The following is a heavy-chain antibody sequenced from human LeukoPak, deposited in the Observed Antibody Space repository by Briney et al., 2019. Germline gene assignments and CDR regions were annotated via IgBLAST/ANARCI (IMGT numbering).Heavy chain of an antibody. CDR3: ASLPLGGAFDI. V-gene: IGHV4-39*01. J-gene: IGHJ3*02. Sequence: PSETLSLTCTVSGGSISNSSYFWGWIRQPPGKGLEWIGTVYYSGSTYYDPSLKSRVTISLDTSKNQFSLKLSSVTAADTAVYYCASLPLGGAFDIWGQGTMVTVSS. D-gene: IGHD3-16*01. CDR2: VYYSGST. CDR1: GGSISNSSYF.